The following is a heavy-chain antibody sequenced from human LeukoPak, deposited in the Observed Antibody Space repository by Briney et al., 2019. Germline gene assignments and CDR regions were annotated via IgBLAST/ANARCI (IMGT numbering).Heavy chain of an antibody. Sequence: TSGGSLRLSCAASGFTFSNAWMSWVRQAPGKGLEWVGRIKSKTDGGTTDYAAPVKGRFTISRDDSKSTLYLQMNSLKTEDTAVYYCTTLLYYYDSSGYHDFDYWGQGTLVTVSS. CDR1: GFTFSNAW. D-gene: IGHD3-22*01. V-gene: IGHV3-15*01. CDR2: IKSKTDGGTT. CDR3: TTLLYYYDSSGYHDFDY. J-gene: IGHJ4*02.